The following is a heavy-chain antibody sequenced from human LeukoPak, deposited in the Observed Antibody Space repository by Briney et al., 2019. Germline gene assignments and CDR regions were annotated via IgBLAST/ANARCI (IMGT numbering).Heavy chain of an antibody. CDR2: INPNSGRR. CDR3: AGGLRSDY. J-gene: IGHJ4*02. CDR1: GYIFSNYD. D-gene: IGHD3-16*02. V-gene: IGHV1-8*01. Sequence: ASVKLSCKASGYIFSNYDINWVRQAPGHGLEWMGWINPNSGRRVYAQKFQGRVTMTRNSSINTAYMELTSLRSDDRAVYYCAGGLRSDYWGQGTLVTVSS.